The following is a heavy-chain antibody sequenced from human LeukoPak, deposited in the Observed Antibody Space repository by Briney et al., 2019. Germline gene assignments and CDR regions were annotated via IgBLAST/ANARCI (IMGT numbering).Heavy chain of an antibody. J-gene: IGHJ6*03. CDR1: GFTFGDYS. D-gene: IGHD2-2*01. V-gene: IGHV3-49*03. Sequence: GGSLRLSCTTSGFTFGDYSMSWFRQAPGRGLEWVGFVRSKSFGGATDYAASVKGRFTISRDDPKSIAYLLMDSLKTEDTAVYYCTRLRQDCSRNSCYYYFYYYYMDVWGKGTTVIVSS. CDR2: VRSKSFGGAT. CDR3: TRLRQDCSRNSCYYYFYYYYMDV.